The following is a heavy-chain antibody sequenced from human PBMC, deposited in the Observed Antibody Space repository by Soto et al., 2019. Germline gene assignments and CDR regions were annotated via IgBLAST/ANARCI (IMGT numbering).Heavy chain of an antibody. D-gene: IGHD3-22*01. CDR1: GGSISSGDYY. Sequence: SETLSLTCTVSGGSISSGDYYWSWIRQPPGKGLGWIGYIYYSGSTYYNPSLKSRVTISVDTSKNQFSLKLSSVTAADTAVYYCARGDRDYYDSSGYGPIPYWGQGTLVTVSS. CDR3: ARGDRDYYDSSGYGPIPY. J-gene: IGHJ4*02. V-gene: IGHV4-30-4*01. CDR2: IYYSGST.